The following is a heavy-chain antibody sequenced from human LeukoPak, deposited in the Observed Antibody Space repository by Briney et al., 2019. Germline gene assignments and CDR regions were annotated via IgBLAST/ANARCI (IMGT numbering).Heavy chain of an antibody. D-gene: IGHD2-15*01. CDR2: ISSSSGTI. CDR3: ARGPGSGHYFDY. V-gene: IGHV3-48*04. J-gene: IGHJ4*02. CDR1: GFTFSTSP. Sequence: PGGSLRLSCAASGFTFSTSPMNWVRQAPGKGPEWVSYISSSSGTIYYAGSVKGRFTISRDNAENSLYLQMNSLRAEDTAVYYCARGPGSGHYFDYWGQGTLVTVSS.